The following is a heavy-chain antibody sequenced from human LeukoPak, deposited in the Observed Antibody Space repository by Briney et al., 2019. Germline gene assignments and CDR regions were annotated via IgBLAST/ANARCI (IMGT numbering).Heavy chain of an antibody. CDR2: INHSGST. J-gene: IGHJ4*02. D-gene: IGHD2-21*02. V-gene: IGHV4-34*01. CDR3: ARGLWGGGDLIPSDY. Sequence: ASETLSLTCAVYGGSFSGYYWSWIRQPPGKGLEWIGEINHSGSTNYNPSLKSRVTISVDTSKNQFSLKLSSVTAADTAVYYCARGLWGGGDLIPSDYWGQGTLVTVSS. CDR1: GGSFSGYY.